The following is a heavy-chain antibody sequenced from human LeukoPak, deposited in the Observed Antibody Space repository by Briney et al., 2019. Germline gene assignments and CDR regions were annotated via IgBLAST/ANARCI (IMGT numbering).Heavy chain of an antibody. D-gene: IGHD6-25*01. CDR3: ANRGRYYFDY. J-gene: IGHJ4*02. Sequence: PGGSLRLSCGGSGFTFSSYWMSWVRQAPGKGLEWLSTIGSGGGTYYADSVKGRFTISRDNSINTLYLQMNSLRAEDTALYYCANRGRYYFDYWGQGALVTVSS. CDR2: IGSGGGT. V-gene: IGHV3-23*01. CDR1: GFTFSSYW.